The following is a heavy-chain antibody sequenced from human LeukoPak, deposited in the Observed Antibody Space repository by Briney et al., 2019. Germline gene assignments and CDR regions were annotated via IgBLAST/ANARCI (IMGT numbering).Heavy chain of an antibody. J-gene: IGHJ5*02. D-gene: IGHD3-10*01. Sequence: PSETLSLTCAVYGGSFSGYYWSWIRQPPGKGLEWIGEINHSGSTNYNPSLKSRVTISVDMSKDQFSLRLNSVTAADAAVYYCARWFYGHDYIWFDPWGQGTLVTVSS. CDR1: GGSFSGYY. CDR2: INHSGST. V-gene: IGHV4-34*01. CDR3: ARWFYGHDYIWFDP.